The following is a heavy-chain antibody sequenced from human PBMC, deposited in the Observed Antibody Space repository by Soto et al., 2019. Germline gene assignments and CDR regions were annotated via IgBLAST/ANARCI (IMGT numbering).Heavy chain of an antibody. J-gene: IGHJ3*02. V-gene: IGHV4-31*03. Sequence: SETLSLTCTVSGGSISSGGYYWSWIRQHPGKGLEWIGYIYYSGSTYYNPSLKSRVTISVDTSKNQFSLKLSSVTAADTAVYYCARAYGDRDAFDIWGQGTMVTVSS. CDR1: GGSISSGGYY. CDR3: ARAYGDRDAFDI. D-gene: IGHD4-17*01. CDR2: IYYSGST.